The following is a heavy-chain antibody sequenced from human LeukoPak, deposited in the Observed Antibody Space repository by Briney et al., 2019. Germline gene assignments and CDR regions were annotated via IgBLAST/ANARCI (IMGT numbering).Heavy chain of an antibody. CDR1: GFTFTSSA. Sequence: SVTVSCKASGFTFTSSAMQWVRQARGQHLEWIGWIVVGSGNTNYAQKFQERVTITRDMSTSTAYMELSSLRSEDTAVYYCAAWNPSWYLNYYYYGMDVWGQGTTVTVSS. CDR2: IVVGSGNT. V-gene: IGHV1-58*02. J-gene: IGHJ6*02. CDR3: AAWNPSWYLNYYYYGMDV. D-gene: IGHD6-13*01.